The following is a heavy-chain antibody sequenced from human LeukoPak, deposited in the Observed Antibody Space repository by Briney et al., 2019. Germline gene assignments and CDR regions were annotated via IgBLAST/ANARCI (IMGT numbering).Heavy chain of an antibody. V-gene: IGHV3-23*01. Sequence: PGGSLRLSCAASGFTFSSYAMSWVRQAPEKGLEWVSAMSASGGSTYYADSVKGRFTISRDNSKNTLYLQMNSLSAEDTAVYYCAKVKLGYCSGGSCYADYWGQGTLVTVSS. CDR3: AKVKLGYCSGGSCYADY. D-gene: IGHD2-15*01. CDR2: MSASGGST. J-gene: IGHJ4*02. CDR1: GFTFSSYA.